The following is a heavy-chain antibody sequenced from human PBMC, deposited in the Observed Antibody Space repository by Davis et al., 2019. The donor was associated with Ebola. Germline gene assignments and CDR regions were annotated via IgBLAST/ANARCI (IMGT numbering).Heavy chain of an antibody. CDR2: IRYDGSNK. CDR1: GFTFSSYG. CDR3: ATLRYFDWLFPNGPDY. Sequence: GESLKISCAASGFTFSSYGMHWVRQAPGKGLEWVAFIRYDGSNKYYADSVKGRFTISRDNSKNTLYLQMDSLRAEDTAVYYCATLRYFDWLFPNGPDYWGQGTLVTVSS. V-gene: IGHV3-30*02. D-gene: IGHD3-9*01. J-gene: IGHJ4*02.